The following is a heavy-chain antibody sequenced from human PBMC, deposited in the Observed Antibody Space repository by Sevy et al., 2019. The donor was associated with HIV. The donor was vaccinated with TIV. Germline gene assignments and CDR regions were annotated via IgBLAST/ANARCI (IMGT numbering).Heavy chain of an antibody. CDR2: IYYSGST. CDR1: GGSISSGGYY. CDR3: ARGPTAGYYDSSGYYPNYFDY. J-gene: IGHJ4*02. V-gene: IGHV4-31*03. Sequence: SETLSLTCTVSGGSISSGGYYWSWIRQHPGKGLEWIGYIYYSGSTYYNPSLKSRVTISVDTSKNQFSLKLGSVTAADTAVYYCARGPTAGYYDSSGYYPNYFDYWGQGTLVTVSS. D-gene: IGHD3-22*01.